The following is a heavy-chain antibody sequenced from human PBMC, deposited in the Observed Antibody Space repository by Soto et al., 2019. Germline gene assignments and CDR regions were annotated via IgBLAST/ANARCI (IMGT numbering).Heavy chain of an antibody. CDR2: ISSSSSTI. D-gene: IGHD3-9*01. V-gene: IGHV3-48*01. Sequence: PGGSLRLSCAASGFTFSSYSMNWVRQAPGKGLEWVSYISSSSSTIYYADSVKGRFTISRDNAKNSLYLQMNSLRAEDTAVYYCARDRDVLRYFDWADDAFDIWGQGTMVTVSS. CDR3: ARDRDVLRYFDWADDAFDI. J-gene: IGHJ3*02. CDR1: GFTFSSYS.